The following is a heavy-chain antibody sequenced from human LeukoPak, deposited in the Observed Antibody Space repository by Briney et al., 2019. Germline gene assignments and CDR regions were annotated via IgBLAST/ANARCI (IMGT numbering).Heavy chain of an antibody. J-gene: IGHJ4*02. Sequence: GGSPRLSCAASGFTFSSYSMNWVRQAPGKGLEWVSSISSSSSYIYYADSVKGRFTISRDNAKNSLYLQMNSLRAEDTAVYYCARDPTSVYYDSSDYWGQGTLVTVSS. CDR2: ISSSSSYI. V-gene: IGHV3-21*01. CDR3: ARDPTSVYYDSSDY. D-gene: IGHD3-22*01. CDR1: GFTFSSYS.